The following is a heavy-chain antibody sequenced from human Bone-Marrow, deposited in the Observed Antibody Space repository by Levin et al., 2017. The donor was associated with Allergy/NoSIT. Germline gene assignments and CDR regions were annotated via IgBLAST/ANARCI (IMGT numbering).Heavy chain of an antibody. J-gene: IGHJ6*02. CDR2: IRSKAYGGTT. CDR3: TRDFGQACSSTSCYLDYYGMDV. CDR1: GFTFGDYA. Sequence: GGSLRLSCTASGFTFGDYAMSWVRQAPGKGLEWVGFIRSKAYGGTTEYAASVKGRFTISRDDSKSIAYLQMNSLKTEDTAVYYCTRDFGQACSSTSCYLDYYGMDVWGQGTTVTVSS. D-gene: IGHD2-2*01. V-gene: IGHV3-49*04.